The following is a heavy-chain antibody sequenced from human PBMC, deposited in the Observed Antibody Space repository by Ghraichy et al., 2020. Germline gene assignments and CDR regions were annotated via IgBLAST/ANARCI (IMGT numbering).Heavy chain of an antibody. V-gene: IGHV4-39*01. CDR3: ARPLYGTNWFDP. D-gene: IGHD4-17*01. Sequence: SETLSLTCTVSGGSISSSSYYWGWIRQPPGKGLEWIGSIYYSGSTYYNPSLKSRVTISVDTSKNQFSLKLSSVTAADTAVYYCARPLYGTNWFDPWGQGTLVTVSS. CDR1: GGSISSSSYY. CDR2: IYYSGST. J-gene: IGHJ5*02.